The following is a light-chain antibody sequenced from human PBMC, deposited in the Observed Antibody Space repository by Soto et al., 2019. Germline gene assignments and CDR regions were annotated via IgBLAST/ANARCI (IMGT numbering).Light chain of an antibody. Sequence: QSVLTQPPSVYGAPGQRVTISCTGSSSNIGAGYDVHWYQQLPGTAPKLLIYGNSNRTSGVPDRFSGSKSGTSASLAITGLQAEDEADYYCQSYDSSLSGYVVFGGGTKLTVL. CDR1: SSNIGAGYD. J-gene: IGLJ2*01. CDR3: QSYDSSLSGYVV. V-gene: IGLV1-40*01. CDR2: GNS.